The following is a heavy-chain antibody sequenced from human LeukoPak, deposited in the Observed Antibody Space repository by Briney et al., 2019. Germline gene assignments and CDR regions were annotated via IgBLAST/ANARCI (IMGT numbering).Heavy chain of an antibody. Sequence: GXSLRLSCAVSGFTFTDYWMNWVRQAPGKGREWVASIRKDGSEKTYVDSVKGGFTISRDNTKNSLSLQLNGLRAEDTAVYYCARDGTAAGLYFDLWGQGTLVTVSS. D-gene: IGHD6-13*01. CDR2: IRKDGSEK. CDR3: ARDGTAAGLYFDL. J-gene: IGHJ4*01. CDR1: GFTFTDYW. V-gene: IGHV3-7*01.